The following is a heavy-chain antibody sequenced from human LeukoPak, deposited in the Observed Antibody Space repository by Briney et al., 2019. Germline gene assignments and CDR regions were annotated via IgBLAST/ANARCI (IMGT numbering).Heavy chain of an antibody. V-gene: IGHV1-2*02. J-gene: IGHJ3*01. CDR3: AITRAIWFGEADAFDL. CDR2: INPNSGGT. CDR1: GYTFTGYY. Sequence: GASVKVSCKASGYTFTGYYMHWVRQAPGQGLEWMGWINPNSGGTNYAQKFQGRVTMTRDTSISTAYMELSRLRSDDTAVYYCAITRAIWFGEADAFDLWGQGTMVTVSS. D-gene: IGHD3-10*01.